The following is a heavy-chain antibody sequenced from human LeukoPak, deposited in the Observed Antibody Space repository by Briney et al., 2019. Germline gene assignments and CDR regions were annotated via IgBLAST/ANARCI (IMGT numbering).Heavy chain of an antibody. CDR2: ITTSDGNT. V-gene: IGHV3-23*01. D-gene: IGHD7-27*01. CDR1: GFTFSSYA. Sequence: QTGGSLRLSCAAPGFTFSSYAMSWVRQAPGKGLEWVSTITTSDGNTYYADSAKGRFTVSRDNSKNTLYLQMNSLRAEDTAVYYCAKDGGLWVSAHWGDSWGRGTLVTVSS. J-gene: IGHJ4*02. CDR3: AKDGGLWVSAHWGDS.